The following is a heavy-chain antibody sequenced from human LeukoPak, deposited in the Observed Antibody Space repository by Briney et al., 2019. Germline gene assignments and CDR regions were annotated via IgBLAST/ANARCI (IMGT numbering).Heavy chain of an antibody. V-gene: IGHV3-33*01. J-gene: IGHJ4*02. CDR3: TRYNNDHFDY. CDR2: IAYDGSRA. Sequence: GRSLRLSCAGSGFTFGGYGMHWFRQTPGKGLEWVAVIAYDGSRAFYADSVKGRFTISRDNSKNTMSVQMDDLRAEDTAVCYCTRYNNDHFDYWGQGTLVTVSS. CDR1: GFTFGGYG. D-gene: IGHD1-14*01.